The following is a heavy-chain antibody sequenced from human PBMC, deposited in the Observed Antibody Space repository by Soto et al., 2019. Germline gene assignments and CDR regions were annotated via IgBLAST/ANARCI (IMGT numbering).Heavy chain of an antibody. J-gene: IGHJ4*02. V-gene: IGHV3-23*01. D-gene: IGHD3-16*01. CDR2: VTSRGDTT. CDR1: GFIFSNYA. Sequence: EVQLLQSGGGLVQPGGSLRLSCAASGFIFSNYAMNWVRQAPGKGLEWVSIVTSRGDTTYYADSGKGRFTISRDNSKNTLYLQGNSLTAEDTAVYYCAKDRLGGGLDYWGQGTLVSVSS. CDR3: AKDRLGGGLDY.